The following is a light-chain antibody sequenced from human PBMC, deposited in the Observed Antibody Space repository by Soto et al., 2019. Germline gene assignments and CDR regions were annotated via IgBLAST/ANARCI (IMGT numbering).Light chain of an antibody. CDR3: QQRSYPVT. J-gene: IGKJ5*01. CDR1: QSVSSY. Sequence: EIVLTQSPATLSLSPGERATLSCRASQSVSSYLAWYQQQPGQAPRLLIYDASDRATGIPARFSGRGSGTHFSVTISCLELDDFAIYYWQQRSYPVTVGLGTRLEIK. V-gene: IGKV3-11*01. CDR2: DAS.